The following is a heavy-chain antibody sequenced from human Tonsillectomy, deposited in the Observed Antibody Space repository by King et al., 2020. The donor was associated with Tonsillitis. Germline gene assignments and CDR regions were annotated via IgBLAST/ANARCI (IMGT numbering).Heavy chain of an antibody. D-gene: IGHD5-18*01. J-gene: IGHJ4*02. CDR1: GFTFSSYG. CDR2: IRYDGSEK. CDR3: ARLVDTAMEYYFDY. V-gene: IGHV3-30*02. Sequence: QLVQSGGGVVQPGGSLRLSCAASGFTFSSYGMHWVRQAPGKGLEWVAFIRYDGSEKYYVDSVKGRFTISRDNAKNSLYLQMNSLRAEDTAVYYCARLVDTAMEYYFDYWGQGTLVTVSS.